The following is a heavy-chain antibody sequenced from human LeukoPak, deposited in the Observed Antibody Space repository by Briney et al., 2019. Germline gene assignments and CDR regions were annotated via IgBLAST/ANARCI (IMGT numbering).Heavy chain of an antibody. V-gene: IGHV3-23*01. Sequence: GGSLRLSCAASGFTFSSYGMSWVRQAPGKGLEWVSGISGSGGSTYYADSVKGRFTISRDNSKNTLYLQMNSLRAEDTAVYYCAKDQHYDFWSGYDYWGQGTLVTVSS. D-gene: IGHD3-3*01. J-gene: IGHJ4*02. CDR3: AKDQHYDFWSGYDY. CDR2: ISGSGGST. CDR1: GFTFSSYG.